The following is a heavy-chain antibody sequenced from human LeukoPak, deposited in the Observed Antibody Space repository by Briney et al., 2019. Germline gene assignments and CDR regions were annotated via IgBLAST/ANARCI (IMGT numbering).Heavy chain of an antibody. CDR2: ISYDGSNK. Sequence: SGGSLRLSCAASGFTFSSYWMSWVRQAPGKGLEWVAVISYDGSNKYYADSVKGRFTISRDNSKNTLYLQMNSLRAEDTAVYYCARSRVVATPGPSWGQGTLVTVSS. J-gene: IGHJ4*02. D-gene: IGHD3-22*01. CDR3: ARSRVVATPGPS. CDR1: GFTFSSYW. V-gene: IGHV3-30*03.